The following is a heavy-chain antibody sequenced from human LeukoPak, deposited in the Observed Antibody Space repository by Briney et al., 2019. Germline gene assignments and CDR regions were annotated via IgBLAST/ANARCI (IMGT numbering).Heavy chain of an antibody. D-gene: IGHD2-2*01. CDR3: ARDGGYCSSTSCYYFDY. J-gene: IGHJ4*02. V-gene: IGHV3-21*01. CDR2: ISSSSSYI. CDR1: GFTFSSHS. Sequence: GGSLRLSCAASGFTFSSHSMNWVRQAPGKGLEWVSSISSSSSYIYYADSVKGRFIISRDNAKNSLYLQMNSLRAEDTAVYYCARDGGYCSSTSCYYFDYWGQGTLVTVSS.